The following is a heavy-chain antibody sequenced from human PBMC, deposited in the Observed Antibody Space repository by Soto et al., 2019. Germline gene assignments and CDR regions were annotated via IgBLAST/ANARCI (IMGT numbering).Heavy chain of an antibody. CDR3: ASYYYDSSGYSYPDYYYGMDV. V-gene: IGHV1-69*12. D-gene: IGHD3-22*01. CDR2: IIPIFGTA. Sequence: QVQLVQSGAEVKKPGSSVKVSCKASGGTFSSYAISWVRQAPGQGLEWMGGIIPIFGTANYAQKFQGRVTLTADESTSTAYMELSSLRSEDTAVYYCASYYYDSSGYSYPDYYYGMDVWGQGTTVTVSS. J-gene: IGHJ6*02. CDR1: GGTFSSYA.